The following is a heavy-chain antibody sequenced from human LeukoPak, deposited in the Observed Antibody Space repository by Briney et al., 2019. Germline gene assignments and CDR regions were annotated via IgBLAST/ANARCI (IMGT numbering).Heavy chain of an antibody. V-gene: IGHV1-24*01. CDR1: GYTLTELS. D-gene: IGHD5-12*01. CDR3: ATGLFSGYDYTSFDY. J-gene: IGHJ4*02. CDR2: FDPEDGET. Sequence: ASVKVSCKVSGYTLTELSMHWVRQAPGQGPEWMGGFDPEDGETIYAQKFQGRVTMTEDTSTDTAYMELSSMRSDDTAVYYCATGLFSGYDYTSFDYWGQGTLVTVSS.